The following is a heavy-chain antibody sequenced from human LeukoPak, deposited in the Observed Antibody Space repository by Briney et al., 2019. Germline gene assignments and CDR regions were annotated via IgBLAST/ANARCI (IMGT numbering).Heavy chain of an antibody. V-gene: IGHV3-53*01. D-gene: IGHD4/OR15-4a*01. CDR2: IYSGTT. Sequence: GGSLRLSCTVSGFTVSSNSMSWVRQAPGKGLEWVTFIYSGTTHYSDAAKGRFTISRDNSNNTLYLQMNSLRAEDTAVYYCARRAGAYSHPYDYWGQGTLVTVSS. CDR1: GFTVSSNS. CDR3: ARRAGAYSHPYDY. J-gene: IGHJ4*02.